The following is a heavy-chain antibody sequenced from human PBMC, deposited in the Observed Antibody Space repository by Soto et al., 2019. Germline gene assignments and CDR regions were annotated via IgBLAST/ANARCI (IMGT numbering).Heavy chain of an antibody. CDR3: ARGSYSSGWRRSPYYFDY. CDR2: MNPNSGNT. D-gene: IGHD6-19*01. V-gene: IGHV1-8*01. Sequence: QVQLVQSGAEVKKPGASVKVSCKASGYTFTSYDINWVRQATGQGLEWMGWMNPNSGNTGYAQKFQGRVTMTRNTSISTAYMELSSLRSEDTAVYYCARGSYSSGWRRSPYYFDYWGQGTLVTVSS. CDR1: GYTFTSYD. J-gene: IGHJ4*02.